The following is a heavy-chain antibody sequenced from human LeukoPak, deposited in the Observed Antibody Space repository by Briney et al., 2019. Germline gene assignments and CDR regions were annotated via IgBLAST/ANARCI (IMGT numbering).Heavy chain of an antibody. CDR1: GFTLSSYA. CDR3: AKAPVTTCRGAFCYPFDY. D-gene: IGHD2-15*01. V-gene: IGHV3-23*01. J-gene: IGHJ4*02. Sequence: GGSLRLSCAASGFTLSSYAMSWVRQAPGKGLEWVSAISDTGNTYHADSVKGRFTISRDSSKNTLFLQMNRLRSEDAAVYYCAKAPVTTCRGAFCYPFDYWGLGTLVTVSS. CDR2: ISDTGNT.